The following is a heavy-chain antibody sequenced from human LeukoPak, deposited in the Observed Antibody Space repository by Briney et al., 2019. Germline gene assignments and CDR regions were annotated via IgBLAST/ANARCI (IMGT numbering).Heavy chain of an antibody. CDR1: GFTFSNSA. Sequence: GGSLRLSCAASGFTFSNSALSWVRQAPGKGLEWVSDISGSGGSTYYADSVKGRFTISRDNSKNTLYLQMNSLRAEDTAVYYCARESKAYYDTSGYPDYWGQGTLVTVSS. J-gene: IGHJ4*02. CDR2: ISGSGGST. V-gene: IGHV3-23*01. D-gene: IGHD3-22*01. CDR3: ARESKAYYDTSGYPDY.